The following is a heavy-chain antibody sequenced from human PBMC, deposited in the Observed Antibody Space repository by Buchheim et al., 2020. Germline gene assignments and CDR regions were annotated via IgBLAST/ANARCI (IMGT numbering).Heavy chain of an antibody. CDR3: ASSTPYYDSSGPFDY. J-gene: IGHJ4*02. CDR1: GYTFTSYY. D-gene: IGHD3-22*01. V-gene: IGHV1-46*01. CDR2: INPSGGST. Sequence: QVQLVQSGAEVKKPGASVKVSCKASGYTFTSYYMHWVRQAPGQGLEWMGIINPSGGSTSYAQKFQGRATMTRETSTSPVHMELSSLRSEDTAVYYCASSTPYYDSSGPFDYWGQGTL.